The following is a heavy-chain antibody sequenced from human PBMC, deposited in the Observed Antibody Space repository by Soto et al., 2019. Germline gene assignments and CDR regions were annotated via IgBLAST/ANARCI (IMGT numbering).Heavy chain of an antibody. CDR3: ARALVGATDYFDY. D-gene: IGHD1-26*01. Sequence: GTLSLTCTVSGGSISSYYWSWIRQPPGKGLEWIGYIYYSGSTNYNPSLKSRVTISVDTSKNQFSLKLSSVTAADTAVYYCARALVGATDYFDYWGQGTLVTVSS. J-gene: IGHJ4*02. V-gene: IGHV4-59*01. CDR1: GGSISSYY. CDR2: IYYSGST.